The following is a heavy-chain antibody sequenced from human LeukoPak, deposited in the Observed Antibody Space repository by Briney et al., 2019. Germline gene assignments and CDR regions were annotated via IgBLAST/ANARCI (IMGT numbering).Heavy chain of an antibody. CDR3: ARVYSGSYHY. J-gene: IGHJ4*02. CDR2: IYYSGST. V-gene: IGHV4-59*01. CDR1: GGSISSYY. Sequence: SETLSLTCTVSGGSISSYYWSWIRLPPGKGLEWIGYIYYSGSTNYNPSLKSRVTISVDTSKNQFSLKLSSVTAADTAVYYCARVYSGSYHYWGQGTLVTVSS. D-gene: IGHD1-26*01.